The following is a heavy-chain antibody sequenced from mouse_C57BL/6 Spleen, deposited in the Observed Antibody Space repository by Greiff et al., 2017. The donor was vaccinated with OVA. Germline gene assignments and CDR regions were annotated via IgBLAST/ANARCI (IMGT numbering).Heavy chain of an antibody. CDR3: ALYYYGSRGYFDY. CDR2: INPNNGGT. J-gene: IGHJ2*01. CDR1: GYTFTDYN. V-gene: IGHV1-22*01. D-gene: IGHD1-1*01. Sequence: EVQVVESGPELVKPGASVKMSCKASGYTFTDYNMHWVKQSHGKSLEWIGYINPNNGGTSYNQKFKGKATLTVNKSSSTAYMELRSLTSEDSAVYYCALYYYGSRGYFDYWGQGTTLTVSS.